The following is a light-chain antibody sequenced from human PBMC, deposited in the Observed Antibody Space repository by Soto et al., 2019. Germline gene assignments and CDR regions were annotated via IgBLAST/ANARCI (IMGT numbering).Light chain of an antibody. Sequence: EVVLTQSPGTLSLSPGEGATLSCRASQSVSSKYLAWYQKKPGQAPRFLIYGASSRATGIPDRFSGSGSGTDFTLTITRLEPEDFAVYYCQHYGSSPPITFGQGTQLEIK. CDR3: QHYGSSPPIT. CDR1: QSVSSKY. CDR2: GAS. J-gene: IGKJ5*01. V-gene: IGKV3-20*01.